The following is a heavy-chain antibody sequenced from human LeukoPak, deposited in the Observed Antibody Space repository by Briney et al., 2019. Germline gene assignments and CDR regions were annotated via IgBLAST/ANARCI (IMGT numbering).Heavy chain of an antibody. CDR3: ASEYCSGGNCYFDY. V-gene: IGHV5-51*01. CDR2: IFPGDSDT. CDR1: GYSFATYW. J-gene: IGHJ4*02. D-gene: IGHD2-15*01. Sequence: KSGESLKISCQGPGYSFATYWIGWVRQMPGQGLEWMGIIFPGDSDTRYSPSFQGQVTISADKSISTAYLQWSSLKASESAIYYCASEYCSGGNCYFDYWGAGTL.